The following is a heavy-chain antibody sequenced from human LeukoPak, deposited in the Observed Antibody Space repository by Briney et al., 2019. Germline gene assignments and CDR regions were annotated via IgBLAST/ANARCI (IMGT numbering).Heavy chain of an antibody. CDR3: AELGITMIGGV. CDR2: IRYDGGNK. V-gene: IGHV3-30*02. J-gene: IGHJ6*04. Sequence: GGSLRLSCAASGFTFSSYGMHWVRQAPGKGLEWVAFIRYDGGNKYYADSVKGRFTISRDNAKNSLYLQMNSLRAEDTAVYYCAELGITMIGGVWGKGTTVTISS. CDR1: GFTFSSYG. D-gene: IGHD3-10*02.